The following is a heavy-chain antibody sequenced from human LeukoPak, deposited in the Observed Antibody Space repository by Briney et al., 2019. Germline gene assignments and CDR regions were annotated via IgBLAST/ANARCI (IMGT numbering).Heavy chain of an antibody. CDR2: ISGSGGST. CDR1: GFTFSSYA. D-gene: IGHD3-22*01. CDR3: ARAYGTNGYYQLPIDY. V-gene: IGHV3-23*01. J-gene: IGHJ4*02. Sequence: GGSLRLSCAASGFTFSSYAMSWVRQAPGKGLEWVSTISGSGGSTYYADSVKGRFTISRDNSRNTLYLQMNSLRVEDTAVYYCARAYGTNGYYQLPIDYWGQGTLVTVSS.